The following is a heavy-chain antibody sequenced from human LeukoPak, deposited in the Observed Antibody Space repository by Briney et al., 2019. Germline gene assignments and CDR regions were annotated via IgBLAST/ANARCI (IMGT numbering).Heavy chain of an antibody. V-gene: IGHV3-7*01. Sequence: GGSLRLSCAASGFTFSNYVMNWVRQAPGKGLEWVANIKQDGSEKYYVDSVKGRFTISRDNAKNSLYLQMNSLGAEDTAVYYCARDLYDSSGYPWYWGQGTLVTVSS. CDR2: IKQDGSEK. CDR1: GFTFSNYV. CDR3: ARDLYDSSGYPWY. J-gene: IGHJ4*02. D-gene: IGHD3-22*01.